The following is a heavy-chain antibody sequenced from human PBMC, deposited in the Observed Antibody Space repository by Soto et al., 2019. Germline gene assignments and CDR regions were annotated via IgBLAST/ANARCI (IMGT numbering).Heavy chain of an antibody. V-gene: IGHV3-72*01. Sequence: GGSLRLSCAASGFTFSDHYMDWVRQAPGKGLEWVGRTRNKANSYTTEYAASVKGRFTISRDDSKKSLYLQMNSLKTEETAVYYCAREGDPGYSYGNRDYYYGMDVWGQGTTVTVSS. J-gene: IGHJ6*02. D-gene: IGHD5-18*01. CDR2: TRNKANSYTT. CDR3: AREGDPGYSYGNRDYYYGMDV. CDR1: GFTFSDHY.